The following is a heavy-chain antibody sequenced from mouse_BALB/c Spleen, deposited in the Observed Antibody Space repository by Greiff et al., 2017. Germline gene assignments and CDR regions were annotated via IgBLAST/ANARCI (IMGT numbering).Heavy chain of an antibody. V-gene: IGHV5-6-5*01. CDR2: ISSGGST. CDR1: GFTFSSYA. Sequence: EVQVVESGGGLVKPGGSLKLSCAASGFTFSSYAMSWVRQTPEKRLEWVASISSGGSTYYPDSVKGRFTISRDNARNILYLRMSRLRSEDTAMYYCARGEITTVYAMDYGGQGTSVTVSA. J-gene: IGHJ4*01. CDR3: ARGEITTVYAMDY. D-gene: IGHD1-1*01.